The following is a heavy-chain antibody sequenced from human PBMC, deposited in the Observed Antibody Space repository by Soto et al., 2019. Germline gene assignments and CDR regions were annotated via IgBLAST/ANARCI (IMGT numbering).Heavy chain of an antibody. CDR2: INHSGST. CDR1: GGSFSGYY. D-gene: IGHD2-8*01. V-gene: IGHV4-34*01. J-gene: IGHJ4*02. CDR3: ARGRVLMVYAIGYFDY. Sequence: SETLSLTCAVYGGSFSGYYWSWIRQPPGKGLEWIGEINHSGSTNYNPSLKSRVTISVDTSKNQFSLKLSSVTAADTAVYYCARGRVLMVYAIGYFDYWGQGTLVTVSS.